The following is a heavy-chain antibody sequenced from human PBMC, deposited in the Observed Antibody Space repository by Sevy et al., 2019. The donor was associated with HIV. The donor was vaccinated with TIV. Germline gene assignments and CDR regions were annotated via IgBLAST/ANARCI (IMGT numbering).Heavy chain of an antibody. CDR2: IRSKAYGGTT. CDR1: GFTFGDYA. D-gene: IGHD2-21*02. V-gene: IGHV3-49*03. J-gene: IGHJ6*02. CDR3: TTLNCGGDWGYYYYGMDV. Sequence: GGSLRLSCTASGFTFGDYAMSWFRQAPGKGLEWVGFIRSKAYGGTTEDAASVKGRFTISRDDSKSIAYLQMNSLKTEDTAVYYCTTLNCGGDWGYYYYGMDVWGQGTTVTVSS.